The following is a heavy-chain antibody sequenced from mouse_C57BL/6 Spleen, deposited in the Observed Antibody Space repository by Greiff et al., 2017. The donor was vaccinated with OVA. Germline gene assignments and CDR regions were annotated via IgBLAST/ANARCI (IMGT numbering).Heavy chain of an antibody. J-gene: IGHJ4*01. CDR1: GYTFTSYW. CDR3: ARRDGGTAQAPHAMDY. V-gene: IGHV1-55*01. Sequence: QVQLQQPGAELVKPGASVKMSCKASGYTFTSYWITWVKQRPGQGLEWIGDIYPGSGSTNYNEKFKSKATLTVDTSSSTAYMQLSSLTSEDSAVYYGARRDGGTAQAPHAMDYWGQGTSVTVSS. D-gene: IGHD3-2*02. CDR2: IYPGSGST.